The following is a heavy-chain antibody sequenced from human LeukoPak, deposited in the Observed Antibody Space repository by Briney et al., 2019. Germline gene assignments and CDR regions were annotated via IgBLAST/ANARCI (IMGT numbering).Heavy chain of an antibody. J-gene: IGHJ2*01. D-gene: IGHD5-18*01. CDR3: ARDSGTRGYSYGKHWYFDL. CDR1: GGSFSGYY. V-gene: IGHV4-34*01. Sequence: SETLSLTCAVYGGSFSGYYWSWIRQPPGKGLEWIGEINHSGSTNHNPSLKSRVTISVDTSKNQFSLKLSSVTAADTAVYYCARDSGTRGYSYGKHWYFDLWGRGTLVTVSS. CDR2: INHSGST.